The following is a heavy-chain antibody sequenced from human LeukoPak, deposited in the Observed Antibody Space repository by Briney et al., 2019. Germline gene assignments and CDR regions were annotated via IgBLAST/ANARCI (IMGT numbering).Heavy chain of an antibody. CDR1: GGSFSGYY. CDR2: INHSGST. V-gene: IGHV4-34*01. CDR3: ARAPAEGYFDL. Sequence: PSETLSLTCALYGGSFSGYYWSWIRQPPGKGLEWIGEINHSGSTNYNPSLKSRVTISVDTSKNQFSLKLSSVTAADTAVYYCARAPAEGYFDLWGRGTLVTVSS. J-gene: IGHJ2*01.